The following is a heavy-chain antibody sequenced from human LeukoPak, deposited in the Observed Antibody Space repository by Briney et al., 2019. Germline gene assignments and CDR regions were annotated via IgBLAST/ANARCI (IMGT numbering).Heavy chain of an antibody. V-gene: IGHV4-39*02. D-gene: IGHD4-23*01. CDR2: IYYSGST. CDR1: GGSISSRSYY. J-gene: IGHJ3*02. CDR3: AREALPALYGGTPNAFDI. Sequence: SETLSLTCTVSGGSISSRSYYWGWIRQPPGKGLEWIGSIYYSGSTYYNPSLQSRVTISVDTSKNQFSLKLNSVTAADTAVYYCAREALPALYGGTPNAFDIWGRGTMVTVSS.